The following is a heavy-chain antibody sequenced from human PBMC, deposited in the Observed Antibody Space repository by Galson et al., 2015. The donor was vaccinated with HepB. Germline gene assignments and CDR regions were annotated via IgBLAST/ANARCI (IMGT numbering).Heavy chain of an antibody. V-gene: IGHV3-23*01. CDR2: ISGSAGST. J-gene: IGHJ4*02. CDR1: GFTFSRYD. CDR3: AKEPPGYFDY. Sequence: SLRLSCAASGFTFSRYDMNWVRQAPGKGLEWVAVISGSAGSTNYADSVKGRFSISRDNSKNTLYLQMNGLRAEDTAVYYCAKEPPGYFDYWGQGALVTVSS.